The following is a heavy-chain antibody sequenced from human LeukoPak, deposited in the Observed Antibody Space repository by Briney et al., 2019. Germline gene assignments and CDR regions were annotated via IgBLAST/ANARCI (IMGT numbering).Heavy chain of an antibody. CDR2: IKQDGSEK. Sequence: GGSLRLSCAASGFTFSSYWMIWVRQAPGKGLEWVANIKQDGSEKYYVDSVKGRFTISSDNSKNTLYLQINSLRPEDTAVYYCAKRPDDYSYGMDVWGQGTTVTVSS. CDR1: GFTFSSYW. V-gene: IGHV3-7*02. J-gene: IGHJ6*02. CDR3: AKRPDDYSYGMDV.